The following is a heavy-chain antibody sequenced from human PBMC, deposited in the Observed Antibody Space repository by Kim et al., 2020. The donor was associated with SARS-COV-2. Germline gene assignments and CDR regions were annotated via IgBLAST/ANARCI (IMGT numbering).Heavy chain of an antibody. J-gene: IGHJ4*02. CDR1: RFPFRQYG. CDR3: AKDLGGGNYFDH. Sequence: GGSLRLSCSASRFPFRQYGIHWVRQAPGKGLEWVAVISYDGSQEFYAHSVRGRFTISRENSKKTVYLEMNSLRAEDTAVYFCAKDLGGGNYFDHWGQGTL. V-gene: IGHV3-30*18. D-gene: IGHD3-9*01. CDR2: ISYDGSQE.